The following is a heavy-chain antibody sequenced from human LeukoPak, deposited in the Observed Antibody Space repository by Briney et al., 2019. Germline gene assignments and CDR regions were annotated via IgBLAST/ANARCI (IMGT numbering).Heavy chain of an antibody. CDR1: GGSISSGGYY. Sequence: SQTLSLTCTVYGGSISSGGYYWSWIRQHPGKGLEWIGYIYYSGSTYYNPSLKSRVTISVDTSKNQFSLKLSSVTAADTAVYYCARGAYYYGSGSFPHFDYWGQGTLVTVSS. V-gene: IGHV4-31*03. D-gene: IGHD3-10*01. CDR3: ARGAYYYGSGSFPHFDY. J-gene: IGHJ4*02. CDR2: IYYSGST.